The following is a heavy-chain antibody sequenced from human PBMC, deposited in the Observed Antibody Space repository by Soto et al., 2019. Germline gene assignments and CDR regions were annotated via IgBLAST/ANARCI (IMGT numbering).Heavy chain of an antibody. CDR1: GFTFSDTW. CDR3: TAELYSSSAWANDY. CDR2: IKHRPDSGTT. J-gene: IGHJ4*02. D-gene: IGHD6-19*01. Sequence: EVQLVESGGGLVKPGGSLRLSCAASGFTFSDTWMNWVRQAPSKGLEWIARIKHRPDSGTTDYAAPVKGRFTISRDESRSTVFLQMDGLKVEDTAVYYCTAELYSSSAWANDYWGQGTPVTVST. V-gene: IGHV3-15*07.